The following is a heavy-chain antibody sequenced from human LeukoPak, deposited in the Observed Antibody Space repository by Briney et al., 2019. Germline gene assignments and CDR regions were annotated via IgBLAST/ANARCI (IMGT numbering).Heavy chain of an antibody. CDR3: ARVGWFGELPY. V-gene: IGHV3-48*03. CDR2: ISSSGSTI. D-gene: IGHD3-10*01. CDR1: GFTFSSYE. Sequence: GGSLRLSCAASGFTFSSYEMNWVRQAPGRGLEWVSYISSSGSTIYYADSVKGRFTISRDNAKNSLYLQMNSLRAEDTAVYYCARVGWFGELPYWGQGTLIAVSS. J-gene: IGHJ4*02.